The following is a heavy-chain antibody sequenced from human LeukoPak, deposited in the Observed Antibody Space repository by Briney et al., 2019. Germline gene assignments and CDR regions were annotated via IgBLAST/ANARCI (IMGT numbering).Heavy chain of an antibody. V-gene: IGHV4-59*01. CDR3: ARTVLLWFGELNAFDY. J-gene: IGHJ4*02. CDR1: GGSISSYY. CDR2: IYYSGST. D-gene: IGHD3-10*01. Sequence: SETLSLTCTVSGGSISSYYWSWIRQPPGKGLEWIGYIYYSGSTNYNPSLKSRVTISVDTSKNQSSLKLSSVTAADTAVYYCARTVLLWFGELNAFDYWGQGTLVTVSS.